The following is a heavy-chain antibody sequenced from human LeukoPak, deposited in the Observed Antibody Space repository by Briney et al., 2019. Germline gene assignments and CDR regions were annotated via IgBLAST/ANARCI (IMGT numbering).Heavy chain of an antibody. CDR1: GFTFNSYA. CDR3: AKEWNYYGSGSYSDY. Sequence: PGGSLRLSCAASGFTFNSYAMHWVRQAPGKGLEWVAVISYDGSNKYYADSVKGRFTISRDNSKNTLYLQMNSLRAEDTAVYYCAKEWNYYGSGSYSDYWGQGTLVTVSS. CDR2: ISYDGSNK. J-gene: IGHJ4*02. V-gene: IGHV3-30-3*01. D-gene: IGHD3-10*01.